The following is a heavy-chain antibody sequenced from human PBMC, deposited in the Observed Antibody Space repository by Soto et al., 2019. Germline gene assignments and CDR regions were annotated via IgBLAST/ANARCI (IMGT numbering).Heavy chain of an antibody. CDR3: ATITMMT. CDR1: GFTFSDYY. J-gene: IGHJ5*02. D-gene: IGHD3-22*01. V-gene: IGHV3-11*06. Sequence: QVQLVESGGGLVKPGGSLRLSCAASGFTFSDYYMSWIRQAPGKGLEWLSYISGSSYNTNYADSVKGRFTISRDNAKKSLYLEMNRMRAEDTAVYYCATITMMTCGQGNLVTVSS. CDR2: ISGSSYNT.